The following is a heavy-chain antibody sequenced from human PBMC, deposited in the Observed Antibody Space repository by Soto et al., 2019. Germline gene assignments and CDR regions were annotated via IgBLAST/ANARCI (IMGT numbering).Heavy chain of an antibody. D-gene: IGHD3-10*01. CDR2: VNPNNGDT. Sequence: QVQLVQSGAELKKPGASVKVSCKASGYTFSNYDMNWVRQATGQGPEWIGWVNPNNGDTGYAQKFQGRVSXTTDISTTTAYMELTSLRSEDTAIYYCAEVSRKGSAIDFDYWGQGTLITVSS. J-gene: IGHJ4*02. CDR1: GYTFSNYD. CDR3: AEVSRKGSAIDFDY. V-gene: IGHV1-8*01.